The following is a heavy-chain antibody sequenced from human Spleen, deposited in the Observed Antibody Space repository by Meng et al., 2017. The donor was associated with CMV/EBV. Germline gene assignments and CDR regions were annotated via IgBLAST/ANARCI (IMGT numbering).Heavy chain of an antibody. D-gene: IGHD1-1*01. CDR2: MNPYTGGT. CDR1: GYTFSGSY. CDR3: AMLSTPPTGTPSFYFDY. V-gene: IGHV1-2*02. Sequence: ASVKVSCKASGYTFSGSYIHWVRQAPGQGLEWMGWMNPYTGGTNYAQKFQGRVTMTRDTSISTAYMELSRLRFDDTAMYYCAMLSTPPTGTPSFYFDYWGQGTLVTVSS. J-gene: IGHJ4*02.